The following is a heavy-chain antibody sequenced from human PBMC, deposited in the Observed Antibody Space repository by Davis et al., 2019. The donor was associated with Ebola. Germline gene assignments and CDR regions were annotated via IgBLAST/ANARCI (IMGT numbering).Heavy chain of an antibody. CDR2: ISSSSSYI. CDR1: GFTFSSYS. V-gene: IGHV3-21*01. J-gene: IGHJ4*02. CDR3: AKAGFVF. Sequence: GESLKISCAASGFTFSSYSMNWVRQAPGKGLEWVSSISSSSSYIYYADSVKGRFTISRDNSKNTLYLQMNSLRAEDTAVYYCAKAGFVFWGQGTLVTVSS.